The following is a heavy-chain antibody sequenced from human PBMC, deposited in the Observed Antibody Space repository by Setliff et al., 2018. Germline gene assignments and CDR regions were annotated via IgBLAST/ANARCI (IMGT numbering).Heavy chain of an antibody. CDR2: ISGSVNTI. V-gene: IGHV3-11*01. J-gene: IGHJ6*03. Sequence: GGSLRLSCAASGFTFTTSAMCWVRQAPGKGLEWVSYISGSVNTIYYADSVKGRFTISRDNAKSVLYLQMSSLGVEDTAVYYCARAKGNDYSMDVWGKGTTVTV. CDR1: GFTFTTSA. CDR3: ARAKGNDYSMDV.